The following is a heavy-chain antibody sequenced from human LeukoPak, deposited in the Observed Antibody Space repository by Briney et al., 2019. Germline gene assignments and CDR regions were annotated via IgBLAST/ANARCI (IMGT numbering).Heavy chain of an antibody. V-gene: IGHV3-30*03. CDR2: TSHDGSNK. Sequence: PWRSLRLTCAASGFTFSSFGMHWVRQAPGKGLEWVTLTSHDGSNKYYADSVKGRFTNSRDNSKNTLYLQMSSLRAEDTAVYYCARQQLVLHNWGQGTLVTVSS. J-gene: IGHJ4*02. D-gene: IGHD6-13*01. CDR1: GFTFSSFG. CDR3: ARQQLVLHN.